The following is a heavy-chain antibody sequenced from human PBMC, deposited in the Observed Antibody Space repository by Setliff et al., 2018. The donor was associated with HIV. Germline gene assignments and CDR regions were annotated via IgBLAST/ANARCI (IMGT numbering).Heavy chain of an antibody. CDR1: GGSLSGYY. CDR2: INHRGST. D-gene: IGHD1-26*01. J-gene: IGHJ4*02. Sequence: SETLSLTCAVYGGSLSGYYWSWIRQSPGKGLEWIGEINHRGSTNYNPSFKGRVTISPDTSKNQFSLKMNSVTAADTAVYYCATWRGVGATAWGQGTLVTVSS. CDR3: ATWRGVGATA. V-gene: IGHV4-34*01.